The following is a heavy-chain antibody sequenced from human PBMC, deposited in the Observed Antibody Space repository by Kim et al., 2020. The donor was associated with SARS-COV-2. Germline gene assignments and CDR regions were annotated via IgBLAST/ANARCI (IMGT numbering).Heavy chain of an antibody. CDR1: GGSISSYY. J-gene: IGHJ6*02. CDR3: ARHGGITLFGVVIPYYYALDV. V-gene: IGHV4-59*08. D-gene: IGHD3-3*01. Sequence: SETLSLTCTVYGGSISSYYWSWIRQPPGKGLEWIGYIYYSGSTNYNPSLKSRVTISVDTSKNQFSLRLFSVTAADTAVYYCARHGGITLFGVVIPYYYALDVWGQGTTVTVSS. CDR2: IYYSGST.